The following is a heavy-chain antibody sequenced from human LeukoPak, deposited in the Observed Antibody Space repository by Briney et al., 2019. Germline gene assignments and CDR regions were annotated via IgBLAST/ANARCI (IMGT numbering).Heavy chain of an antibody. V-gene: IGHV3-21*05. D-gene: IGHD2-2*01. CDR1: GFTFTSYT. CDR3: ARAHFVGYCSSTSCHGAFDI. Sequence: GGSLRLSCAASGFTFTSYTMNWVRQAPGKGPEWLSYIGGSGSSMYYADSVKGRFTISRDNAKNSLYLHMNSLRAEDTAVYYCARAHFVGYCSSTSCHGAFDIWGQGTMVTVSS. CDR2: IGGSGSSM. J-gene: IGHJ3*02.